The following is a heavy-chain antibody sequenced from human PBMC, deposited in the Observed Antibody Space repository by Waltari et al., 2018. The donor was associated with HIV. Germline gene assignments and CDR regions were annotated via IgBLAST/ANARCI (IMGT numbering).Heavy chain of an antibody. V-gene: IGHV1-18*01. D-gene: IGHD5-12*01. J-gene: IGHJ6*02. CDR1: GIDFRSYG. CDR2: INAYSHNR. Sequence: QAQLIQSGHEAKKPGASVKVACQASGIDFRSYGVNWVRRTPGQGFEWLGWINAYSHNRNYTEGRITLTTNTSSNTATLELRSLRPDDTGTYYCARVRGAKWPASYYGMDVWGQGTAVSVSS. CDR3: ARVRGAKWPASYYGMDV.